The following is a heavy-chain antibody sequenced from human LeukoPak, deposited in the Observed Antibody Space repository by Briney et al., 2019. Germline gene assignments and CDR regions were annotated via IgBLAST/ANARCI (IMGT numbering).Heavy chain of an antibody. CDR2: ISSSSSTI. D-gene: IGHD3-9*01. Sequence: PGGSLRLSCAASGFTFSSYSMNWVRQAPGKGLEWVSYISSSSSTIYYADSVKGRFTISRDNAKNSLYLQMNSLRAEDTAVYYCAREGSLTGWYFDYWGQGTLVTVSS. CDR3: AREGSLTGWYFDY. CDR1: GFTFSSYS. J-gene: IGHJ4*02. V-gene: IGHV3-48*01.